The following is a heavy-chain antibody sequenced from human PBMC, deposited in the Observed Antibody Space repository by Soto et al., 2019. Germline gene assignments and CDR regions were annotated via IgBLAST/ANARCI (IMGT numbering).Heavy chain of an antibody. D-gene: IGHD1-26*01. Sequence: GGSLRLSCAASGFTFSSYAMHWVRQAPVKGLEFVAVISYYVSNKYYADAVKGRFTISRYNSKKALYLQMNGLRAEDTALYYCARRGSESYADDAFDIWGQGTMVTVSS. V-gene: IGHV3-30-3*01. J-gene: IGHJ3*02. CDR3: ARRGSESYADDAFDI. CDR1: GFTFSSYA. CDR2: ISYYVSNK.